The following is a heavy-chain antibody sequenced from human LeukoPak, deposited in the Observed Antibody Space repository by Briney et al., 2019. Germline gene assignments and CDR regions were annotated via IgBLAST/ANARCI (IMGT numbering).Heavy chain of an antibody. D-gene: IGHD5-18*01. Sequence: SVRVSCKASGGTFSSYAISWVRQAPGQGLEWMGGIIPIFGTANYAQKFQGRVTITADESTSTAYMELSSLRSEDTAVCYCARGTTMVTNYFDYWGQGTLVIVSS. CDR2: IIPIFGTA. V-gene: IGHV1-69*13. J-gene: IGHJ4*02. CDR1: GGTFSSYA. CDR3: ARGTTMVTNYFDY.